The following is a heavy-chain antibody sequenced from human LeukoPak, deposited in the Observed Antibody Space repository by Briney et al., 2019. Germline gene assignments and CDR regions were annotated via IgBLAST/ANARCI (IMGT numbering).Heavy chain of an antibody. Sequence: ASVKVPCKASGYTFTGYYMHWVRQAPGQGLEWMGWINPNSGGTNYAQKFQGWVTMTRDTSISTAYMELSRLRSDDTAVYYCARALGAGQYNWFDPWGQGTLVTVSS. CDR1: GYTFTGYY. J-gene: IGHJ5*02. V-gene: IGHV1-2*04. CDR2: INPNSGGT. CDR3: ARALGAGQYNWFDP. D-gene: IGHD6-19*01.